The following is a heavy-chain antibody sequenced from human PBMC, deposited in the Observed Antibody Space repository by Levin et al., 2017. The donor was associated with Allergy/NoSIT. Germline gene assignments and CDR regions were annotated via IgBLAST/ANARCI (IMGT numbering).Heavy chain of an antibody. J-gene: IGHJ4*02. Sequence: LSLTCAASGFPFSSYAMSWVRQAPGKGLEWVSAISGSGGSTYYADSVKGRFTISRDNSKNTLYLQMNSLRAEDTAVYYCAKDVDTAMVYYFDYWGQGTLVTVSS. D-gene: IGHD5-18*01. CDR1: GFPFSSYA. CDR3: AKDVDTAMVYYFDY. CDR2: ISGSGGST. V-gene: IGHV3-23*01.